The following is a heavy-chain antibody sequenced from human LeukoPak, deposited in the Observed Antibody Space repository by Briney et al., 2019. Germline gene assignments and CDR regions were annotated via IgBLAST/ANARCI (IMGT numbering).Heavy chain of an antibody. CDR2: ISAYNGNT. V-gene: IGHV1-18*01. J-gene: IGHJ4*02. D-gene: IGHD3-22*01. CDR3: ARVGKTYYYDSSLDY. CDR1: GYTFTTYG. Sequence: GSVKVSCKASGYTFTTYGISWVRQAPGQGLQWMGWISAYNGNTNYAQKLQDRVTMTTDTSTSTAYMELRSLRSDDTAVYYCARVGKTYYYDSSLDYWGQGTLVTVSS.